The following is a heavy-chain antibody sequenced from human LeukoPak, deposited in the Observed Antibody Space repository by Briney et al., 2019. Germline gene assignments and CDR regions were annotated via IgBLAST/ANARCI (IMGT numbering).Heavy chain of an antibody. J-gene: IGHJ6*02. CDR1: GGSFSGYY. CDR3: ARGRLIVVVPAARPLGYYYGMDV. D-gene: IGHD2-2*01. V-gene: IGHV4-34*01. CDR2: INHSGST. Sequence: SETLSLTCAVYGGSFSGYYWSWIRQPPGKGLEWIGEINHSGSTNYNPSLKSRVTISVDTSKNQFSLKLSSVTAADTAVCYCARGRLIVVVPAARPLGYYYGMDVWGQGTMVTVSS.